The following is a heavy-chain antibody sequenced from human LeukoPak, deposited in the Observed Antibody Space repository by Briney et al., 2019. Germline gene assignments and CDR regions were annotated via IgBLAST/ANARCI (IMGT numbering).Heavy chain of an antibody. Sequence: SETLSLTCTVSGGSISSSTYYWGWIRQPPGKGLEWIGSIYYSGSTYYNPSLKSRVTISVDTSKNQFSLKLSSVTAADTAVYYCAREGPYYDILTGYYRGWFDPWGQGTLVTVSS. CDR2: IYYSGST. D-gene: IGHD3-9*01. CDR3: AREGPYYDILTGYYRGWFDP. V-gene: IGHV4-39*07. J-gene: IGHJ5*02. CDR1: GGSISSSTYY.